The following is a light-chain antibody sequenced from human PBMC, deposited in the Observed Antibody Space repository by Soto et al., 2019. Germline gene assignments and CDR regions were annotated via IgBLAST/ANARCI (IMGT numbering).Light chain of an antibody. Sequence: APRMTQSPSSCSASTGDRVNITCRADQGVSSYLAWYQQKPGRAPKLLIYAASTLQSGVPSTFSCSGPGTDFTLTISCLQSEDFATYYCRQYSTYPFTFGHGTKVDVK. CDR1: QGVSSY. CDR3: RQYSTYPFT. V-gene: IGKV1-8*01. CDR2: AAS. J-gene: IGKJ3*01.